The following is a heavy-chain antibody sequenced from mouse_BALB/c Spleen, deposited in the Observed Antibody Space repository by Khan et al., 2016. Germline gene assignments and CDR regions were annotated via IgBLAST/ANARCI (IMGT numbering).Heavy chain of an antibody. V-gene: IGHV5-12-1*01. D-gene: IGHD1-2*01. CDR2: ISSGGGST. CDR3: ASLTTAKDD. Sequence: EVELVESGGGLVKPGGSLKLSCAASGFAFSSYDMSWVRQTPEKRLEWVAYISSGGGSTYYPDTVKGRCTISRENANNTLYLQMSSLNSEDTAMYYCASLTTAKDDWGQGTTLTVSS. CDR1: GFAFSSYD. J-gene: IGHJ2*01.